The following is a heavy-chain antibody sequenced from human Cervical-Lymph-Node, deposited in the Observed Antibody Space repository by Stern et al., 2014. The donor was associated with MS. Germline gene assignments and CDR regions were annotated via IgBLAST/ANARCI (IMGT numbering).Heavy chain of an antibody. J-gene: IGHJ3*02. V-gene: IGHV1-69*17. CDR1: GGTFSCYA. CDR3: ARTDTAMATKHAFDI. D-gene: IGHD5-18*01. CDR2: IIPIFGIA. Sequence: VQLLESGAEVKKPGSSVKVSCKASGGTFSCYAISWVRQAPGQGLEWMGGIIPIFGIANYAQKFQGRVTITADKSTSTAYMELSSLRSEDTAVYYCARTDTAMATKHAFDIWGQGTMVTVSS.